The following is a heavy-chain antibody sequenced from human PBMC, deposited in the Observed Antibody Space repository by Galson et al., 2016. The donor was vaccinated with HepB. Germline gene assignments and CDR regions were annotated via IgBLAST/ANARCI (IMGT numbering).Heavy chain of an antibody. V-gene: IGHV3-23*01. D-gene: IGHD5-12*01. J-gene: IGHJ4*02. CDR3: PKVGNMVATWKFDY. Sequence: SLRLSCAASGFTFSSYAMSWVRQAPGKGLEWVSAISDRGYSTYYAGSVKGRFTISRDNSKNTVYLQMNSLSAEDTAVSYCPKVGNMVATWKFDYWGQGTLVTVSS. CDR2: ISDRGYST. CDR1: GFTFSSYA.